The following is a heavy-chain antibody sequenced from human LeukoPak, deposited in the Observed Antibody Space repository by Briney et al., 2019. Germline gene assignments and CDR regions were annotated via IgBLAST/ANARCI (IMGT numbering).Heavy chain of an antibody. CDR2: IYYSGST. V-gene: IGHV4-39*07. CDR1: GGSISSSNYY. CDR3: ARDPIVVVSPFDY. J-gene: IGHJ4*02. D-gene: IGHD3-22*01. Sequence: SETLSLTCTVSGGSISSSNYYWGWIRQPPGKGLEWIGNIYYSGSTNYNPSLKSRVTISVDTSKNQFSLKLSSVTAADTAVYYCARDPIVVVSPFDYWGQGTLVTVSS.